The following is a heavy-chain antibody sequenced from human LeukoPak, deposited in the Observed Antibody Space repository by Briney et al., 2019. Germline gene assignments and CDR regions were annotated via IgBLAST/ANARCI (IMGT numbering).Heavy chain of an antibody. J-gene: IGHJ4*02. CDR2: ISGSGGST. Sequence: GGSLRLSCAASGFTFSSYAMSWVRQAPGKGLEWVSAISGSGGSTYYADSVKGRFTISRDNSKNTLYLQMNSLRAEDTAVYYCAKEEHSSGWGTMAHNSWGQGTLVTVSS. D-gene: IGHD6-19*01. CDR3: AKEEHSSGWGTMAHNS. CDR1: GFTFSSYA. V-gene: IGHV3-23*01.